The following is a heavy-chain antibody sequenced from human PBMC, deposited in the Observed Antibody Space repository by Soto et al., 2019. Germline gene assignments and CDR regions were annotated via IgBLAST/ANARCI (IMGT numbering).Heavy chain of an antibody. J-gene: IGHJ5*02. Sequence: GGSLRLSCAASGFTFSSYSMNWVRQAPGKGLDWVSSISSSSSYIYYADSVKGRFTISRDNAKNSLYLQMNSLRAEDTAVYYCARDSPKPHDYGDNWFDPWGQGTLVTVSS. D-gene: IGHD4-17*01. CDR1: GFTFSSYS. CDR2: ISSSSSYI. V-gene: IGHV3-21*01. CDR3: ARDSPKPHDYGDNWFDP.